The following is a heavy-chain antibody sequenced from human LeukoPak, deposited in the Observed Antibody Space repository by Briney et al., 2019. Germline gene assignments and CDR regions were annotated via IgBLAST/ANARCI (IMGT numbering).Heavy chain of an antibody. J-gene: IGHJ4*02. CDR3: ARGFGELLTYYFDY. CDR2: IIPIFGTA. Sequence: SVKVSCKASGGTFSSYAISWVRQAPGQGLEWMGGIIPIFGTANYAQKFQGRVTITADESTSTAYMELSSLRSEDTAVYYCARGFGELLTYYFDYWGQGTLVTASS. CDR1: GGTFSSYA. V-gene: IGHV1-69*01. D-gene: IGHD3-10*01.